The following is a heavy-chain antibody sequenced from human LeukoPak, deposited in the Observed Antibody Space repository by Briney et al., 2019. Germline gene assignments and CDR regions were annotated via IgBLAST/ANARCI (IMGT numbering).Heavy chain of an antibody. CDR3: AKPGEQDGLSTIFGVDTQLDY. CDR1: GFTFSSYG. V-gene: IGHV3-30*02. Sequence: GGSLRLSCAASGFTFSSYGMHWVRQAPGKGLEWVAFIRYDGSNKYYADSVKGRFTISRDNSKNTLYLQMNSLRAEDTAVYYCAKPGEQDGLSTIFGVDTQLDYWGQGTLVTVSS. D-gene: IGHD3-3*01. CDR2: IRYDGSNK. J-gene: IGHJ4*02.